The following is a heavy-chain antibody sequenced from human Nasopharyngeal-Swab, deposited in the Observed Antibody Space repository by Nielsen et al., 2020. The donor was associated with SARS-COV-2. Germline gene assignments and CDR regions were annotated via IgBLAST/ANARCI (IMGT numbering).Heavy chain of an antibody. CDR2: ISAYSGKT. Sequence: ASVKVSCKASNYTFIDYGISWVRQAPGQGLEWMGWISAYSGKTDYAQKFQDRVTMTTDTSTSTAHMELRTLRSDDTAVYYCATDGPLRAYYMDVWGKGTTVSVSS. V-gene: IGHV1-18*04. J-gene: IGHJ6*03. CDR3: ATDGPLRAYYMDV. CDR1: NYTFIDYG.